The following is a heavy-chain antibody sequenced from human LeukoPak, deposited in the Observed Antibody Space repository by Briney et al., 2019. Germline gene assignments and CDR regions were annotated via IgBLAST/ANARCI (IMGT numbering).Heavy chain of an antibody. J-gene: IGHJ4*02. CDR2: LFTGGGRT. Sequence: PGRSLRLSCAASGFTFNNYLMSWVRQAQGNGLEWVSVLFTGGGRTLYADSVKGRFTISGDTSRTTLYLQMNGLRAEDTAVYYCAKECDYSPGHKFDLWGQGTLVTVSS. D-gene: IGHD3-10*01. CDR3: AKECDYSPGHKFDL. V-gene: IGHV3-23*01. CDR1: GFTFNNYL.